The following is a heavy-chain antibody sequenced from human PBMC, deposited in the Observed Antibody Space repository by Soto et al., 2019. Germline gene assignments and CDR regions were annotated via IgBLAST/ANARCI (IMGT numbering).Heavy chain of an antibody. Sequence: GSLRLSCAASGFTFSSYGMHWVRQAPGKGLEWVAVISYDGSNKYYADSVKGRFTISRNNSKNTLYLQMNSLRAEDTAVYYCAKELWRVAGYLDYWGQGTLVTVSS. CDR2: ISYDGSNK. D-gene: IGHD6-19*01. J-gene: IGHJ4*02. V-gene: IGHV3-30*18. CDR3: AKELWRVAGYLDY. CDR1: GFTFSSYG.